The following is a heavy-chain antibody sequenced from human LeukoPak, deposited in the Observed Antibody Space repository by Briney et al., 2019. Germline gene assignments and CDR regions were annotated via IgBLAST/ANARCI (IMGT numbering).Heavy chain of an antibody. Sequence: SVNVSCKASGGTFSSYAISWVRQAPGQGLEWMGGIIPIFDTANYAQKFPGRVTITADESTSTAYMELSSLRSEDTAVYYCARLSGRWLRTFFDYWGQGTLVTVSS. CDR1: GGTFSSYA. CDR3: ARLSGRWLRTFFDY. D-gene: IGHD6-19*01. V-gene: IGHV1-69*13. CDR2: IIPIFDTA. J-gene: IGHJ4*02.